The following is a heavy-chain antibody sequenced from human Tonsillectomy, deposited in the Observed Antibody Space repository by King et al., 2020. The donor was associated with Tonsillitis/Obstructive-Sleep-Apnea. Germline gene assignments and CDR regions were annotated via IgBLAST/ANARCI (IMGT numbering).Heavy chain of an antibody. V-gene: IGHV1-3*01. CDR3: AATYYYDSSGFNY. J-gene: IGHJ4*02. CDR2: INGGNGNT. D-gene: IGHD3-22*01. CDR1: GYTFTNYA. Sequence: QLVQSGAEVKKPGASVKVSCKASGYTFTNYAMHWVRQAPGQRLEWMGWINGGNGNTKYSQKFQGRVSITRDTSASTAYMGLSSLRSEDTAVYYCAATYYYDSSGFNYWGQGTLVTVSS.